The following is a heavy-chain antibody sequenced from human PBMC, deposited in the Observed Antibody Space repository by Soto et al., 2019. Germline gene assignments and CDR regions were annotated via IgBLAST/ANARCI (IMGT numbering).Heavy chain of an antibody. D-gene: IGHD2-2*02. V-gene: IGHV3-15*01. Sequence: GXLRLSCAASGFTFHTAWLIWFRQPPGKGLEWVGRIKSKTAGGTTQDAAPVKDRFTISRDDSKNTLYLQMNSLKTEDTAVYYCTTGYLTTYTRAEDHWGQGTLVTASS. CDR3: TTGYLTTYTRAEDH. CDR1: GFTFHTAW. J-gene: IGHJ4*02. CDR2: IKSKTAGGTT.